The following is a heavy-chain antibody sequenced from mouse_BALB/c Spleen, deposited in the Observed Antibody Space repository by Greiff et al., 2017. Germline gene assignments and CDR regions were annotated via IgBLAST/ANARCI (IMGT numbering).Heavy chain of an antibody. CDR2: ILPGSGST. J-gene: IGHJ2*01. D-gene: IGHD2-4*01. V-gene: IGHV1-9*01. CDR1: GYSFSSYW. Sequence: QVQLQQSGADLMKPGASVTISCKVTGYSFSSYWIEWVKQRPGHGLEWIGEILPGSGSTNYNEKFKGKATFTADTSSNTAYMQLSSLTSEDSAVYYCANRYDYLYYFDYWGQGTTLTVSS. CDR3: ANRYDYLYYFDY.